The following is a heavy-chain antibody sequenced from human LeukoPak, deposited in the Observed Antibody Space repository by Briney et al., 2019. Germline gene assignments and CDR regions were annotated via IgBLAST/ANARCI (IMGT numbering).Heavy chain of an antibody. Sequence: SETLSLTCTVSGGSISRGDYYWGWIRQPPGKGREWIGYIYYSGSTYYNPSLKSRVTISVDTSTNQFSLKLSSVTAADTAVYYCARSYDSSKFDYWGQGTLVTVSS. CDR1: GGSISRGDYY. CDR3: ARSYDSSKFDY. D-gene: IGHD3-22*01. CDR2: IYYSGST. J-gene: IGHJ4*02. V-gene: IGHV4-30-4*01.